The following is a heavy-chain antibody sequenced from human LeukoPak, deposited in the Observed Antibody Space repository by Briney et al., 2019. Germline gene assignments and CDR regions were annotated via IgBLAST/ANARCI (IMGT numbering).Heavy chain of an antibody. CDR1: GYTFTGYY. Sequence: ASVKVSCKASGYTFTGYYMHWVRQAPGQGLEWMGWINPNSGSTNYAQKFQGRVTMTRDTSISTAYMELSRLRSDDTAVYYCARDKRHSSSWYYYYYYMDVWGKGTTVTVSS. V-gene: IGHV1-2*02. CDR2: INPNSGST. J-gene: IGHJ6*03. CDR3: ARDKRHSSSWYYYYYYMDV. D-gene: IGHD6-13*01.